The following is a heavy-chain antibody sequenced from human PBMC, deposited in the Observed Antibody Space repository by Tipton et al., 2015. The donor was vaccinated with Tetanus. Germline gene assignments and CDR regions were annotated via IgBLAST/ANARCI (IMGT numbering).Heavy chain of an antibody. Sequence: LRLSCNVTGALLTTGGYSWGWIRQPPGQGLEWLAYISGSGTTNSNYSLKSRITMTQDTSRNQFSLKLTSVTAADTAVYYCARANYDFSKKGPFDSWGQGSLVIVSS. J-gene: IGHJ4*02. D-gene: IGHD3-3*01. V-gene: IGHV4-61*08. CDR1: GALLTTGGYS. CDR2: ISGSGTT. CDR3: ARANYDFSKKGPFDS.